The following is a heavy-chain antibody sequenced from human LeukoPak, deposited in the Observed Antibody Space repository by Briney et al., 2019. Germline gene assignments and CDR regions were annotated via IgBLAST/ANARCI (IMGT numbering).Heavy chain of an antibody. CDR3: ANLYCGGGSCYLDY. D-gene: IGHD2-15*01. Sequence: PSQTLSLTCTVSGGSISSGGYYWSWIRQHPGKGLEWIGYIYYSGSTYYNPSLKSRVTISVDTSKNQFSLKVSSVTAADTAVYYCANLYCGGGSCYLDYWGQGTLVTVSS. CDR1: GGSISSGGYY. J-gene: IGHJ4*02. V-gene: IGHV4-31*03. CDR2: IYYSGST.